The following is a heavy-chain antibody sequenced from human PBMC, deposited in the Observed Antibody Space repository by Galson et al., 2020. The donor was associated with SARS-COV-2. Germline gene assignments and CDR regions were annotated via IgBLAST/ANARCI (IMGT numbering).Heavy chain of an antibody. CDR3: REAENGFDV. Sequence: QLGESLKISCSFSGFTFSNYCMSWFRQAPGKGLEWVANIQPDGSDKYYVDTVRGRFTISRDNAKNSLYLQMNSLRAEDTALYYCREAENGFDVWGQGTRVTVSS. CDR2: IQPDGSDK. V-gene: IGHV3-7*01. CDR1: GFTFSNYC. J-gene: IGHJ3*01.